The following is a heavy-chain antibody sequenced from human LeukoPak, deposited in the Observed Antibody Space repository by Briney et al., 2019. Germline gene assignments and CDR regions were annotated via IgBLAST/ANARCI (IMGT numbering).Heavy chain of an antibody. J-gene: IGHJ5*02. D-gene: IGHD1-7*01. CDR1: GGSFSGYY. V-gene: IGHV4-34*01. Sequence: PSETLSLTCAVYGGSFSGYYWSWIRQPPGKGLEWIGEINHSGSTNYNPSLKSRVTISVDTSKNQFSLKLSSVTAADTAVYYCARESLTGTTHPWGQGTLVTVSS. CDR2: INHSGST. CDR3: ARESLTGTTHP.